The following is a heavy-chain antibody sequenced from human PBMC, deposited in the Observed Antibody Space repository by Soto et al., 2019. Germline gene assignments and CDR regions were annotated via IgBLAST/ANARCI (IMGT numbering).Heavy chain of an antibody. D-gene: IGHD1-26*01. CDR1: GFTFSSYG. CDR3: ARDHGSYHRYYFDY. Sequence: GGSLRLSCAASGFTFSSYGMHWVRQAPGKGLEWVAVIWYDGSNKYYADSVKGRFTISRDNSKNTLYLQMNSLRAEDTAVYYCARDHGSYHRYYFDYWGQGTLVTVSS. V-gene: IGHV3-33*01. J-gene: IGHJ4*02. CDR2: IWYDGSNK.